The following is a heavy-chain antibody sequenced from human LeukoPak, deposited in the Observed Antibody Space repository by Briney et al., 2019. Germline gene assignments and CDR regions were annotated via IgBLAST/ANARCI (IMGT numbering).Heavy chain of an antibody. CDR2: IYTSGST. CDR1: GGSISSYD. J-gene: IGHJ5*02. V-gene: IGHV4-4*07. Sequence: SETLSLTCTVSGGSISSYDWSWIRQPAGKGLEWIGRIYTSGSTNYNPSPKSRVTISVDKSKNQFSLKLSSVTAADTAVYYCAREGDYDFWSGPWDWFDPWGQGTLVTVSS. CDR3: AREGDYDFWSGPWDWFDP. D-gene: IGHD3-3*01.